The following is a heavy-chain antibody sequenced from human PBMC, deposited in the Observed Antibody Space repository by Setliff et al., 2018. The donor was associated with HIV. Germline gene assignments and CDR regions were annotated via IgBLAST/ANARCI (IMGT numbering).Heavy chain of an antibody. CDR2: ISPNNGAA. Sequence: GASVKVSCKATEYMILAYKMNWVRQAPGQGLEWIGRISPNNGAAEDAPKFQGRVIMTLDTSISTAYLEIPRLTSDDAAVYYCARPRVFDSFDVWGQGTMVTVSS. CDR1: EYMILAYK. J-gene: IGHJ3*01. CDR3: ARPRVFDSFDV. V-gene: IGHV1-2*06.